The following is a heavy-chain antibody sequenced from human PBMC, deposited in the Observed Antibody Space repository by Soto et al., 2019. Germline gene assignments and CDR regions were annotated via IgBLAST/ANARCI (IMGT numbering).Heavy chain of an antibody. Sequence: EVQLLESGGGLVQPGGSLRLSCAASGFTFGSYAMTWVRQAPGKGLEWVSAISFGGGSTYYADSVKGRFTISRDNSKNTLYLQMISLRAEDTAIYYCATDSFRSGIAVAGNYWGQGTLVTVSS. CDR2: ISFGGGST. D-gene: IGHD6-19*01. V-gene: IGHV3-23*01. CDR1: GFTFGSYA. CDR3: ATDSFRSGIAVAGNY. J-gene: IGHJ4*02.